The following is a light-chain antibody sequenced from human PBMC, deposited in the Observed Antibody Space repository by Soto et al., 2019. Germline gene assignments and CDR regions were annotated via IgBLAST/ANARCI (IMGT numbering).Light chain of an antibody. CDR2: GAS. CDR3: QQFATSPLT. J-gene: IGKJ4*01. V-gene: IGKV3-20*01. Sequence: EIVLTQSPGTLSLSPGERATLSCRASRSVSSRYLAWYQQTPGQAPRLLIYGASSRATGIPDRFSGSGSETVFTLTISRLEHDDSALYCRQQFATSPLTFGGGTKVEVK. CDR1: RSVSSRY.